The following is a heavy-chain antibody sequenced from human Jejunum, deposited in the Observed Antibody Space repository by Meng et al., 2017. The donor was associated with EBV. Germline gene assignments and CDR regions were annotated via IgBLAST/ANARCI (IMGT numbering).Heavy chain of an antibody. J-gene: IGHJ5*02. D-gene: IGHD6-19*01. V-gene: IGHV4-61*01. Sequence: PLQEPGPGLLKPSESLSLTCTVSGVSVSSGRYHWSWIRQAPGKGLEWIWFISYSGSTNYNPSLKSRVTISVDMSKNQFSLKLRSVTAADTAVYYFARSGGHEQWLNFDPWGQGTLVTVSS. CDR3: ARSGGHEQWLNFDP. CDR1: GVSVSSGRYH. CDR2: ISYSGST.